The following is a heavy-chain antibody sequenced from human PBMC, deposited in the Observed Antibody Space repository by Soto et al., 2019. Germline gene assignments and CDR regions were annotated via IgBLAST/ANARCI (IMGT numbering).Heavy chain of an antibody. Sequence: EVQLVESGGGLVQPGGSLRLSCAASGFTFSGYNMNWVRQAPGKGLEWVSYISSGGGSVYYADSVRGRFTISRDNARNSLCLQMNSLRAEDTAVYYCVRGSLDGDYSDYWGQGTLVTVSS. CDR3: VRGSLDGDYSDY. CDR2: ISSGGGSV. D-gene: IGHD4-17*01. CDR1: GFTFSGYN. J-gene: IGHJ4*02. V-gene: IGHV3-48*01.